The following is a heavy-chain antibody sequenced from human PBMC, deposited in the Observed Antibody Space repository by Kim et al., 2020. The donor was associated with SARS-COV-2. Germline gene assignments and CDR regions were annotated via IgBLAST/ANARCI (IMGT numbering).Heavy chain of an antibody. D-gene: IGHD3-10*01. CDR2: INHSGST. CDR1: GGSIKRSNYN. CDR3: AKRHLNYFGSGSYYDY. V-gene: IGHV4-39*01. J-gene: IGHJ4*02. Sequence: SETLSLTCTVSGGSIKRSNYNWGWIRQPPGKGLEWIGDINHSGSTDYNPSLTTRVTISVDTSKSQFSLKLSSVTAADTAVYYCAKRHLNYFGSGSYYDYWGQGTLVTVSS.